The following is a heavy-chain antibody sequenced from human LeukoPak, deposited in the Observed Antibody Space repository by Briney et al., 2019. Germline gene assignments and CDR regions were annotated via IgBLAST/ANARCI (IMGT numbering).Heavy chain of an antibody. Sequence: SETLSLTCTVSGGSISSYYWSWIRQPPGKGLEWIGYIYYSGSTNYNPSLKSRVTISVDTSKNQFSLKLSSVTAADTAVYYCARGDDYSSSAWFDPWGQGTLVTVSS. CDR2: IYYSGST. D-gene: IGHD6-6*01. CDR1: GGSISSYY. V-gene: IGHV4-59*01. CDR3: ARGDDYSSSAWFDP. J-gene: IGHJ5*02.